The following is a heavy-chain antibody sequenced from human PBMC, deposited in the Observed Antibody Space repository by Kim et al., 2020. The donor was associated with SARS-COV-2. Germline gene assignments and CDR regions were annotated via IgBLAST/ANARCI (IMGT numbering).Heavy chain of an antibody. CDR2: ISYDGSNK. D-gene: IGHD5-18*01. CDR3: ARDLPWIQLWFKSKLDY. J-gene: IGHJ4*02. Sequence: GGSLRLSCAASGFTFSSYGMHWVRQAPGKGLEWVAVISYDGSNKYYADSVKGRFTISRDNSKNTLYLQMNSLRAEDTAVYYCARDLPWIQLWFKSKLDYWGQGTLVTVSS. CDR1: GFTFSSYG. V-gene: IGHV3-33*05.